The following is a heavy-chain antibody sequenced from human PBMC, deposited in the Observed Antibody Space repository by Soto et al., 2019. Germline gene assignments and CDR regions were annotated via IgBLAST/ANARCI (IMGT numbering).Heavy chain of an antibody. CDR3: ARTSPGRNPTYYFDY. V-gene: IGHV4-59*01. CDR1: GGSISSYY. J-gene: IGHJ4*02. CDR2: IYYSGST. D-gene: IGHD3-16*01. Sequence: SETLSLTCTVSGGSISSYYWSWIRQPPGKGLEWIGYIYYSGSTNYNPSLKSRVTISVDTSKNQFSLKLSSVTAADTAVYYCARTSPGRNPTYYFDYWGQGTLVTVSS.